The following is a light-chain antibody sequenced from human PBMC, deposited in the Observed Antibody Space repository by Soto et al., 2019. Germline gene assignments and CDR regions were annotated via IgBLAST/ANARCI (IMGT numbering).Light chain of an antibody. CDR2: GAS. Sequence: EIVMTQSPATLSVSPGERATLSCRASQSVSTTLAWYQQKPGQAPRLLIYGASTRATGIPARFSGSGSGTDFTLTISSLQSEEFAVYYCQQYSNWPQTFGQGTKVEIK. CDR3: QQYSNWPQT. CDR1: QSVSTT. V-gene: IGKV3-15*01. J-gene: IGKJ1*01.